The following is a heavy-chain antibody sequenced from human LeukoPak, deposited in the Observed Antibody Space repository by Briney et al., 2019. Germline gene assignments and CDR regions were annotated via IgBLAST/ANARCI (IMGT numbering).Heavy chain of an antibody. J-gene: IGHJ4*02. D-gene: IGHD2-21*02. CDR1: GFTFSSYW. V-gene: IGHV3-74*01. CDR2: INTDGSST. CDR3: AKDRSAYCGGDCYPGY. Sequence: GGSLRLSCAASGFTFSSYWMHWVRQAPGKGLEWDSRINTDGSSTSYADSVKGRFTISRDNSKNTLYLQMNSLRAEDTAVYYCAKDRSAYCGGDCYPGYWGQGTLVTVSS.